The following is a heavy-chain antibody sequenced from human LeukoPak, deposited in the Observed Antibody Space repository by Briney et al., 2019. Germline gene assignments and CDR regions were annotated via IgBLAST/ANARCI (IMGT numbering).Heavy chain of an antibody. V-gene: IGHV1-18*01. CDR2: ISPYNGNT. D-gene: IGHD6-19*01. CDR1: GYTFTNYR. J-gene: IGHJ4*02. Sequence: ASVTVSCKTSGYTFTNYRINWVRQAPGQGLEWMGWISPYNGNTNYPQKFQGRVTMTTDTSTSTAYMELRSLRSDDTAVYYCARDVLSWGQWLIFDCWGQGTLVTVSS. CDR3: ARDVLSWGQWLIFDC.